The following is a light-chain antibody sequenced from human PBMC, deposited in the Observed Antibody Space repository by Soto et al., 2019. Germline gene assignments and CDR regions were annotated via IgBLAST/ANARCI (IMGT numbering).Light chain of an antibody. Sequence: IVLTQSPGTLSLTPGERATLSCRASQSVSSSYLAWYQQKPGQAPRLLIYGASSRATGIPDRFSGSGSGTDFTLTISRPEPEDSAVYYCQQYGSSPPFTFGPGTRVDIK. J-gene: IGKJ3*01. V-gene: IGKV3-20*01. CDR3: QQYGSSPPFT. CDR1: QSVSSSY. CDR2: GAS.